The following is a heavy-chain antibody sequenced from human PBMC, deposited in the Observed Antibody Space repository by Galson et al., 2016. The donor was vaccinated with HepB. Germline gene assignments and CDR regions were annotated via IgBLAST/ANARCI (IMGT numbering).Heavy chain of an antibody. V-gene: IGHV3-15*07. CDR1: SFTFINAW. CDR3: TTSTFSASGYNS. CDR2: IKSVVDGGTP. D-gene: IGHD2-2*02. J-gene: IGHJ4*02. Sequence: SLRLSCAGSSFTFINAWIHWVRQAPGKGLEWVGRIKSVVDGGTPDYAAPAKGRFTISRDDPKNAVYLEMDNLKTEDSGVYYCTTSTFSASGYNSWGQGTLVTVSS.